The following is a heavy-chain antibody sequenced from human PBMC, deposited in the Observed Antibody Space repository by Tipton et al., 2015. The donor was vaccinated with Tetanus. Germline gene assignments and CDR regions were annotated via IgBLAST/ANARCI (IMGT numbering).Heavy chain of an antibody. V-gene: IGHV4-59*12. CDR2: IYYSGST. CDR1: GGSISSYY. Sequence: LRLSCTVSGGSISSYYWSWIRQPPGKGLEWIGYIYYSGSTNYNPSLKSRVTISVDTSKNQFSLKLSSVTAADTAVYYCARVNSDIVVVPAAIGFDYWGQGTLVTVSS. J-gene: IGHJ4*02. D-gene: IGHD2-2*02. CDR3: ARVNSDIVVVPAAIGFDY.